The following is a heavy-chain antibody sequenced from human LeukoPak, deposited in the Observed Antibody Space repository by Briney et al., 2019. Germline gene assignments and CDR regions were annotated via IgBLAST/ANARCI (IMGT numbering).Heavy chain of an antibody. CDR1: GYTFISYD. V-gene: IGHV1-18*01. CDR3: ALIPYCTTATCYYLDY. D-gene: IGHD2-2*01. Sequence: ASVKVSCKASGYTFISYDINWLRQATGQGLEWLGWISAYNGNTNYAQKLQGRVTMTADTSTSTTYMELRSLRSDDTAVYYCALIPYCTTATCYYLDYWGQGTLVTVSS. J-gene: IGHJ4*02. CDR2: ISAYNGNT.